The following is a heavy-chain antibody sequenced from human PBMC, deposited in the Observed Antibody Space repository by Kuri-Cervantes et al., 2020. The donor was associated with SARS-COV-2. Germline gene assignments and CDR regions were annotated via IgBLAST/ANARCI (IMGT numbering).Heavy chain of an antibody. D-gene: IGHD3-10*01. V-gene: IGHV4-39*01. J-gene: IGHJ4*02. Sequence: SETLSLTCTVSGGSISSSSYYWGWIRQPPGKGREWIGSIYYSGSTYYNPSLKSRVTISVDTSKNQFSLKLSSVTAADTAVYYCARHPPEYYSLYYFDYWGQGTLVTVSS. CDR2: IYYSGST. CDR1: GGSISSSSYY. CDR3: ARHPPEYYSLYYFDY.